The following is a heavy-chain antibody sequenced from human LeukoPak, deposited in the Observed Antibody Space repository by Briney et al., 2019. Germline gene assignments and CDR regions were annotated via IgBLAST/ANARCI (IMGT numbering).Heavy chain of an antibody. CDR2: IYPGDSDT. J-gene: IGHJ4*02. CDR1: GYSFTSYW. V-gene: IGHV5-51*01. CDR3: ARLSPLRYCSSTSCYPFDY. D-gene: IGHD2-2*01. Sequence: GESLKISCKGSGYSFTSYWIGWVRQMPGKGLEWMGIIYPGDSDTRYSPSFQGQVTISADKSISTAYLQWSSLKASDTAMYYCARLSPLRYCSSTSCYPFDYWGQGTLVTASS.